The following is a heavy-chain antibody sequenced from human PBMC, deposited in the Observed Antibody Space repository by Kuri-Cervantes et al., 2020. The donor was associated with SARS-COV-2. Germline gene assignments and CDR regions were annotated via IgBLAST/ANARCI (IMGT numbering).Heavy chain of an antibody. CDR1: GFTFSSYS. J-gene: IGHJ6*02. V-gene: IGHV3-21*05. CDR2: ISSSSSYT. Sequence: GGSLRLSCAASGFTFSSYSMNWVRQAPGKGLEWVSYISSSSSYTNYADSVKGRFTISRDNAKNSLYLQMNSLRAEDTAVYYCARANVRAILSYYYYYGMDVWGQGTTVTVSS. CDR3: ARANVRAILSYYYYYGMDV. D-gene: IGHD3-16*02.